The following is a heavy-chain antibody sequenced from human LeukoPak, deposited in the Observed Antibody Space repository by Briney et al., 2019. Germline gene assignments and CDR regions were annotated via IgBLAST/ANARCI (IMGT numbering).Heavy chain of an antibody. D-gene: IGHD2-2*03. Sequence: SETPSLTCAVYGGSFSGYYWIWIPQPPGKGLVGIGDINHSGSSNYHPSLKSRVTISVDTSKNQFSLKLSSVTAADTAVYYCARLDIVVVPATILGWFESWGQGTLSPSPQ. CDR2: INHSGSS. CDR3: ARLDIVVVPATILGWFES. CDR1: GGSFSGYY. V-gene: IGHV4-34*01. J-gene: IGHJ5*01.